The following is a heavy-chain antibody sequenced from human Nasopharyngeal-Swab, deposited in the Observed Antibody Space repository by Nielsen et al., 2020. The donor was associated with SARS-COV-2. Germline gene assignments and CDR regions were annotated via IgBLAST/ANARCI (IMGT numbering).Heavy chain of an antibody. Sequence: GESLKISCAASGFTFSSYGMHWVRQAPGKGLEWVAVIWYDGSNKYYADSVKGRFTISRDNSKNTLYLQMNSLRAEDTAVYYCARDHPSGWGYFDYWGQGTLVTVSS. CDR3: ARDHPSGWGYFDY. CDR1: GFTFSSYG. CDR2: IWYDGSNK. V-gene: IGHV3-33*01. D-gene: IGHD6-19*01. J-gene: IGHJ4*02.